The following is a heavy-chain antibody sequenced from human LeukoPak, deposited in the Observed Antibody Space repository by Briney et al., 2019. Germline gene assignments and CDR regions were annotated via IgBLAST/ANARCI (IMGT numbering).Heavy chain of an antibody. V-gene: IGHV3-74*01. D-gene: IGHD2-15*01. J-gene: IGHJ4*02. CDR2: MNSDGSST. CDR1: GFTFGYYW. CDR3: PRGFGCSGNNCSPRAFDY. Sequence: GGSLRLSCAASGFTFGYYWMHWVRQAPGKGLVLVSRMNSDGSSTGYADFVKGRFTISRDNARNTLYLQMNSLRDEDKAVYYRPRGFGCSGNNCSPRAFDYWGQGTLVTASS.